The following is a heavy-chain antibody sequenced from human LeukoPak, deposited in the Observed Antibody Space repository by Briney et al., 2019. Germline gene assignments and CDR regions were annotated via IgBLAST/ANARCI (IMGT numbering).Heavy chain of an antibody. V-gene: IGHV3-21*01. Sequence: GGSLRLSCAASGFTFSSYSMNWVRQGPGKGLEWVSSISSSSSYIYYADSVKGRFTISRDNAKNSLYLQMNSLRAEDTAVYYCARDVDIVATIVADYWGQGTLVTVSS. CDR1: GFTFSSYS. CDR3: ARDVDIVATIVADY. CDR2: ISSSSSYI. D-gene: IGHD5-12*01. J-gene: IGHJ4*02.